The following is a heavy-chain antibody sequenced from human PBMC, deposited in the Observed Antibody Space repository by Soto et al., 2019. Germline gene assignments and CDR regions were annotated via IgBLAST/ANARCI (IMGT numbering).Heavy chain of an antibody. V-gene: IGHV1-69*13. CDR1: GGTFSSYA. CDR3: ARDHSSSSGPYYYGMDV. J-gene: IGHJ6*02. CDR2: IIPIFGTA. Sequence: ASVKVSCKACGGTFSSYAISWVRQAPGQGLEWMGGIIPIFGTANYAQKFQGRVTITADESTSTAYMELSSLRSEDTAVYYCARDHSSSSGPYYYGMDVWGQGTTVTVSS. D-gene: IGHD6-6*01.